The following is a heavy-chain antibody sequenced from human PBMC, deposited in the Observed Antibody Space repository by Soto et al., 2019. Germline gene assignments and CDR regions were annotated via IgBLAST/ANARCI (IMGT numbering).Heavy chain of an antibody. D-gene: IGHD3-22*01. J-gene: IGHJ4*02. CDR1: GYPFTGYG. CDR2: FSVYNGNT. Sequence: ASVKVSCKASGYPFTGYGITWVRQAPGQGLEWMGWFSVYNGNTNYAQKFQGRVTMTTDTSTSSAYMELKSLISDDTAVYYCARTGGYYDSSGYYYVEAGDYWGQGTQVTVYS. CDR3: ARTGGYYDSSGYYYVEAGDY. V-gene: IGHV1-18*01.